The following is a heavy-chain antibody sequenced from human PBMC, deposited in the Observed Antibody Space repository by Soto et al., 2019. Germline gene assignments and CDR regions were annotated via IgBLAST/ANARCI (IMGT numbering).Heavy chain of an antibody. CDR1: GGSFGNHY. CDR3: ARGVPGTPGSYYKCHFDD. CDR2: VHRSGGT. V-gene: IGHV4-34*01. D-gene: IGHD3-10*01. J-gene: IGHJ4*02. Sequence: QVQLQQWGAGLLKPSETLSLTCAVYGGSFGNHYWTWIRQSPGKGLEWIGEVHRSGGTSYNPSLKSRVTISIDTSRNEFSLNLSSVTDADTAVYYCARGVPGTPGSYYKCHFDDWGQGTLVTVSS.